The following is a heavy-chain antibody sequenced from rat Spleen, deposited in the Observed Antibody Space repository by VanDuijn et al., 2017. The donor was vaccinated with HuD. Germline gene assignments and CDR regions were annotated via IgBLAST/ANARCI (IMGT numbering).Heavy chain of an antibody. CDR1: GITFNNYW. D-gene: IGHD1-4*01. CDR2: ISNTGDT. Sequence: EVQLVESGGGLVQPGRSLKLTCVASGITFNNYWMTWIRQAPGKGLEWVASISNTGDTYYPDSVKGRFSVSRDNAKSTTYLHMNSLRSEDTATYYCSPLPGSNLDYWGQGVMVTASS. V-gene: IGHV5-31*01. J-gene: IGHJ2*01. CDR3: SPLPGSNLDY.